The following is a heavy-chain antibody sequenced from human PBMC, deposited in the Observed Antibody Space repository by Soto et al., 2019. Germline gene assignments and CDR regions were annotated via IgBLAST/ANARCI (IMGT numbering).Heavy chain of an antibody. Sequence: GWSLRLSCAASGFIVSRNYMYLVRQAPGKGLEWVSVIDGGGYTYYADSVKGRFTISRDNSKNTLHLQMNSLRAEDSAVYYCARGGGSAYVTPPISNWLEPWGKGTLVTVSS. CDR3: ARGGGSAYVTPPISNWLEP. J-gene: IGHJ5*02. CDR1: GFIVSRNY. V-gene: IGHV3-53*01. D-gene: IGHD3-22*01. CDR2: IDGGGYT.